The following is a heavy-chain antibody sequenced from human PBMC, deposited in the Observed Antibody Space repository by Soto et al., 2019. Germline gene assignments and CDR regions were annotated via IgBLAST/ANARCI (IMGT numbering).Heavy chain of an antibody. Sequence: LRLSCAASGFTFSSYAMSWVRQAPGKGLEWVSAISGSGGSTYYADSVKGRFTISRDNSKNTLYLQMNSLRAEDTAVYYCAKDGGLAYCGGDCYSIPMLGAFDIWGQGTMVTVSS. V-gene: IGHV3-23*01. J-gene: IGHJ3*02. CDR3: AKDGGLAYCGGDCYSIPMLGAFDI. CDR2: ISGSGGST. CDR1: GFTFSSYA. D-gene: IGHD2-21*02.